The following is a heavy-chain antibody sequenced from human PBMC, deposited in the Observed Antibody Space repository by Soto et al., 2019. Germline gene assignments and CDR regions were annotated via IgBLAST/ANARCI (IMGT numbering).Heavy chain of an antibody. D-gene: IGHD2-8*01. Sequence: GGSLRLSCAASGFTFSSYSMNWVRQAPGKGLEWVAVISYDGSNKYYADSVKGRVTITRDTSASTAYMELSSLRSEDTAVYYCAREGCINGICYDNAFDIWGQGTMVTVSS. V-gene: IGHV3-30*03. CDR2: ISYDGSNK. CDR1: GFTFSSYS. CDR3: AREGCINGICYDNAFDI. J-gene: IGHJ3*02.